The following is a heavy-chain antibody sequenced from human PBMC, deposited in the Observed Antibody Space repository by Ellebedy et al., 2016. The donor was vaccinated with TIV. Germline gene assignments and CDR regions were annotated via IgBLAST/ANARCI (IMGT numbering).Heavy chain of an antibody. D-gene: IGHD4-23*01. V-gene: IGHV4-59*01. CDR2: IYYIGIT. CDR1: GGSISTFY. J-gene: IGHJ4*02. Sequence: MPSETLSLTCNVSGGSISTFYWSWIRQPPGKGLEFIGYIYYIGITNYNPSLESRFAISIDTSENQFSLRLSSVTAADKAVYYCAAYYGGRFDYWGQGTLVTVSS. CDR3: AAYYGGRFDY.